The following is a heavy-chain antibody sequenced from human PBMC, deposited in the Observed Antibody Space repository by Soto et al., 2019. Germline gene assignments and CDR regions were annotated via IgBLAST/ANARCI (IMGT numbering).Heavy chain of an antibody. V-gene: IGHV4-31*03. CDR3: ASRLREGELAFDY. CDR2: IYYSGST. CDR1: GGSISSGGYY. D-gene: IGHD1-1*01. Sequence: SETLSLTCTVSGGSISSGGYYWSRIRQHPGKGLEWIGYIYYSGSTYYNPSLKSRVTISVDTSKNQFSLKLSSVTAADTAVYYCASRLREGELAFDYWGQGTLVTVSS. J-gene: IGHJ4*02.